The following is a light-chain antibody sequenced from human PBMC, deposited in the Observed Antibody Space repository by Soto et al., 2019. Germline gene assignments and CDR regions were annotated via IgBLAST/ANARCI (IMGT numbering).Light chain of an antibody. J-gene: IGKJ2*01. Sequence: EIVLTQSPGTLSLSPGERATLSCRASQSVSRTYLAWFQQKPDQAPRLLIYGASNRATGIPDRFSGSGSGTDFTLTINKLEPGDFAEYFCQQYGSSPYTFGQGTKLEIK. CDR3: QQYGSSPYT. CDR2: GAS. CDR1: QSVSRTY. V-gene: IGKV3-20*01.